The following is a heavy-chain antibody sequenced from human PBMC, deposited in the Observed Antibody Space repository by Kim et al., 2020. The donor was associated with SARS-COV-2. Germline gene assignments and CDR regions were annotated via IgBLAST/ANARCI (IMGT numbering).Heavy chain of an antibody. J-gene: IGHJ4*02. CDR1: GGSISSSSYY. CDR2: IYYSGST. V-gene: IGHV4-39*01. Sequence: SETLSLTCTVSGGSISSSSYYWGWIRQPPGKGLEWIGCIYYSGSTYYNPSLKSRVTISVDTSKNQFSLKLSSVTAADTAVYYCARQGPYCRGGSCYSHPQTCYYDSSGYFWFVDWGQRTLVTVSS. D-gene: IGHD3-22*01. CDR3: ARQGPYCRGGSCYSHPQTCYYDSSGYFWFVD.